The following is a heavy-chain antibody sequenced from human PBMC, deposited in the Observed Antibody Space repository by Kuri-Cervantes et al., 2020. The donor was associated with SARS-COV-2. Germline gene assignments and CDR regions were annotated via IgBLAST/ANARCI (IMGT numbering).Heavy chain of an antibody. CDR3: ARDKVRWPFDY. J-gene: IGHJ4*02. CDR1: GYTFTSYG. CDR2: INTNTGNP. V-gene: IGHV7-4-1*02. Sequence: ASVKVSCKASGYTFTSYGINWVRQAPGQGLEWMGWINTNTGNPTYAQGFTGRFVFSLDTSVSTAYLQISSLKAEDTAVYYCARDKVRWPFDYWGQGTLVTVSS. D-gene: IGHD4-23*01.